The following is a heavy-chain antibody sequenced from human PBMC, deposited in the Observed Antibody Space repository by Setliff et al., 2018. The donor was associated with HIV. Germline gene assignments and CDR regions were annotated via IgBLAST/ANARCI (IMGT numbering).Heavy chain of an antibody. D-gene: IGHD1-26*01. J-gene: IGHJ3*02. CDR2: LYHSGST. V-gene: IGHV4-59*12. CDR1: GDSIGSYY. Sequence: KTSETLSLTCTVSGDSIGSYYWSWIRQPPGKGLECIGHLYHSGSTNYNPSLKSRITISADTPKNQFSLKLSSVTAADTAVYYCAREGTYSGTYWVRRVASFDIWGQGTMVTVSS. CDR3: AREGTYSGTYWVRRVASFDI.